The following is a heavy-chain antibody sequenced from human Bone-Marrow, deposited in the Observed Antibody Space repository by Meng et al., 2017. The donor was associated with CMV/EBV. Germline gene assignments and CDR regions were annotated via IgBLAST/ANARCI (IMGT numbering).Heavy chain of an antibody. CDR3: ARERTTAVNDAFDI. V-gene: IGHV3-74*01. CDR2: INSDGSST. Sequence: GESLKISCAASGFTFSSYWMHWVRQAPGKGLVWVSRINSDGSSTSYADSVKGRFTISRDNAKNTPYLQMNSLRAEDTAVYYCARERTTAVNDAFDIWGQGTMVTVSS. CDR1: GFTFSSYW. J-gene: IGHJ3*02. D-gene: IGHD1-7*01.